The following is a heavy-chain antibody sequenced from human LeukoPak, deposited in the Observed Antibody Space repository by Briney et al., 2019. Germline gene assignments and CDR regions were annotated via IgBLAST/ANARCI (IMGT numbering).Heavy chain of an antibody. CDR2: IKEDESIQ. V-gene: IGHV3-7*01. CDR1: GFTFSSYW. CDR3: ARDVWTGVAVSDY. D-gene: IGHD6-19*01. Sequence: GGSLRLSCVASGFTFSSYWMTWVRQAPRKGLEGVANIKEDESIQYFLDSVSGRFPISRDNANTSVYLQLNRLRADDPAVYYCARDVWTGVAVSDYWGQGTLVTVSS. J-gene: IGHJ4*02.